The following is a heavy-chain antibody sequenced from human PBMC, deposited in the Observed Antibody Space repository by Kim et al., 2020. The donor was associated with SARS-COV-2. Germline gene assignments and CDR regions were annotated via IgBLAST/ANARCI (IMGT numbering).Heavy chain of an antibody. V-gene: IGHV4-39*07. CDR2: IYYSGST. Sequence: SETLSLTCTVSGGSISSSSYYWGWIRQPPGKGLEWIGSIYYSGSTYYNPSLKSRVTISVDTSKNQFSLKLSSVTAADTAVYYCARVALRYFDWSPGIDYWGQGTLVTVSS. J-gene: IGHJ4*02. D-gene: IGHD3-9*01. CDR1: GGSISSSSYY. CDR3: ARVALRYFDWSPGIDY.